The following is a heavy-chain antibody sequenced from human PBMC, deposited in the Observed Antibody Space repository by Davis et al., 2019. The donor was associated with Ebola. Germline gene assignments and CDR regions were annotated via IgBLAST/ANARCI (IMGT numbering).Heavy chain of an antibody. CDR1: GFTFSNYY. CDR2: IKTDGSTT. D-gene: IGHD2-2*01. Sequence: HTGGSLRLSCAASGFTFSNYYLHWVRQAPGKGLEWVARIKTDGSTTRYADSVKGRFSISRDNTKNTLYLQMNSLRGEDTAIYYCARDTNHQLPHWLYYFYGMDVWGQGTTVTVSS. CDR3: ARDTNHQLPHWLYYFYGMDV. V-gene: IGHV3-74*01. J-gene: IGHJ6*02.